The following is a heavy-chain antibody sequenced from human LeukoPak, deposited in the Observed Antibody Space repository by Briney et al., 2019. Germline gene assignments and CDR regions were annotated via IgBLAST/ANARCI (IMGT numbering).Heavy chain of an antibody. J-gene: IGHJ4*02. CDR2: IGSRVDGGTT. CDR1: GFXLSNAW. CDR3: ATGIYTSSSFFFDY. Sequence: GGSLRLSCGASGFXLSNAWVTWVRQAPGKGLEWVGRIGSRVDGGTTDYAAPLNARFTISRDDSKNTLYLQMSSLKTEDTAVCYCATGIYTSSSFFFDYWGQGTLVTVSS. V-gene: IGHV3-15*04. D-gene: IGHD6-6*01.